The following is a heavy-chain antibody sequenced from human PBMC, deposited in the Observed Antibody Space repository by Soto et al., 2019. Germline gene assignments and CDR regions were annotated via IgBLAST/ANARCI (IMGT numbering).Heavy chain of an antibody. J-gene: IGHJ4*02. CDR3: ARDFAYFDS. Sequence: KASETLSLTCTVSGGSFKSGSYSWSWIRQPPGKGLEWIGYVYHTERTSYNPSLKSRVSISMDTSKNQFSLNLDSVTAADTAVYFCARDFAYFDSWGQGTLVTVSS. CDR1: GGSFKSGSYS. D-gene: IGHD3-3*01. CDR2: VYHTERT. V-gene: IGHV4-61*01.